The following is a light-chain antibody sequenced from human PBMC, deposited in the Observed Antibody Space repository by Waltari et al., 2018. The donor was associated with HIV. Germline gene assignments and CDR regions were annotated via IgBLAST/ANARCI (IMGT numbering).Light chain of an antibody. Sequence: GSPGQSITISCTGTSSDVGGYNYVSWYQQHPGKAPKLMIYEVSNRPSGVSNRFSGSKSGNTASLTISGLQAEDEADYYCSSYTSSSTVVFGGGTKLTVL. CDR2: EVS. V-gene: IGLV2-14*01. CDR3: SSYTSSSTVV. J-gene: IGLJ2*01. CDR1: SSDVGGYNY.